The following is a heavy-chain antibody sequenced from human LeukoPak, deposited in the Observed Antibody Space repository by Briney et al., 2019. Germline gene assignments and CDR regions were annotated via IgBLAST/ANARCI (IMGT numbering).Heavy chain of an antibody. CDR3: ARDPAAGTLYYYYYMDV. D-gene: IGHD6-13*01. Sequence: PGGSLRLSCAASGFTFSSYSMNWVRQAPGKGLEWVSYISSSSSTIYYADSVKGRFTISRDNAKNSLYLQMNSLRAEDTAVYYCARDPAAGTLYYYYYMDVWGKGTTVTVSS. CDR2: ISSSSSTI. CDR1: GFTFSSYS. V-gene: IGHV3-48*01. J-gene: IGHJ6*03.